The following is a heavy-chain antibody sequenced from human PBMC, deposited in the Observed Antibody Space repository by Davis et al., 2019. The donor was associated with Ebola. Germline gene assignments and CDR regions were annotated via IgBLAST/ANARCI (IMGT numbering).Heavy chain of an antibody. CDR3: TTDVGSDYPDGTFDI. CDR2: ISASGGTT. D-gene: IGHD4-17*01. V-gene: IGHV3-23*01. Sequence: GESLKISCAASGFTFGNYVMSWVRQVPGKGLEWVSGISASGGTTYDAASVKGRFTISRDNSNSTLYLQMNNLKTEDTAVYYCTTDVGSDYPDGTFDIWGQGTVVTVSS. J-gene: IGHJ3*02. CDR1: GFTFGNYV.